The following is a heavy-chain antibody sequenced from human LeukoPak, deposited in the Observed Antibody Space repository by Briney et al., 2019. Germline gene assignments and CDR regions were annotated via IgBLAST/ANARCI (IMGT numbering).Heavy chain of an antibody. Sequence: RGSLRLSCATTGFTFSNYWMNWVRQAPGKGVEWVAIVNTDGSEKHYVDSVRGRFIVSRDNAKSSLYLQITSLRGDDTALYYCARSDQGPEEWGQGTLVTVSS. J-gene: IGHJ4*02. CDR3: ARSDQGPEE. V-gene: IGHV3-7*01. D-gene: IGHD2-2*01. CDR1: GFTFSNYW. CDR2: VNTDGSEK.